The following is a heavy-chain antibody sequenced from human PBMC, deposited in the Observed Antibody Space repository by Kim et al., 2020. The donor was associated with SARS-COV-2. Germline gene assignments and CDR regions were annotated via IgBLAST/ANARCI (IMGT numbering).Heavy chain of an antibody. V-gene: IGHV4-59*01. Sequence: SETLSLTCTVSGGSIRSYYWSWIRQPPGKGLEWIGYIYYSGSTNYSPSLKSRVSISVDTSKNQFSLKLSSVTAADTAIYYCASGYTYGPNYYFDYWGQGT. J-gene: IGHJ4*02. CDR1: GGSIRSYY. D-gene: IGHD5-18*01. CDR2: IYYSGST. CDR3: ASGYTYGPNYYFDY.